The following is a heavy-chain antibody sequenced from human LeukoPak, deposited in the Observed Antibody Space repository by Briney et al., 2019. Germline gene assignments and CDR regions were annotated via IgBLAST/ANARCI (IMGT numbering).Heavy chain of an antibody. CDR3: AILNYGDSDRYFDY. Sequence: SETLSLTCAVYGGSFSGYYWRWIRQPPGNGLEWLGEINHSGSTNYNPSLKSRVTIAVDTSKNQFSLKLSSVTAADTAVYYCAILNYGDSDRYFDYWGQGTLVTVSS. CDR2: INHSGST. D-gene: IGHD4-17*01. J-gene: IGHJ4*02. CDR1: GGSFSGYY. V-gene: IGHV4-34*01.